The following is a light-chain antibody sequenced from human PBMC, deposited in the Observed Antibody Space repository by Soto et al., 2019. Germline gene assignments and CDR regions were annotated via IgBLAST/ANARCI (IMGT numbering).Light chain of an antibody. CDR3: QHAYSTPRLFT. CDR2: ATS. J-gene: IGKJ3*01. Sequence: DIQMTQSPYSLSASVGAIITITCRASQSISNFLNWYQQKPGKAPNLLIYATSSLQSGVTSRFSGSGSGTDFTLTISSLQPEDFATYYCQHAYSTPRLFTVGPGTKVDV. CDR1: QSISNF. V-gene: IGKV1-39*01.